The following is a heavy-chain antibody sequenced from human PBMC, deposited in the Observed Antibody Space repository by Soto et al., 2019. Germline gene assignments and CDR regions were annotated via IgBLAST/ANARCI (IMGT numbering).Heavy chain of an antibody. J-gene: IGHJ6*03. CDR1: GFTFSSYA. V-gene: IGHV3-64*01. D-gene: IGHD2-2*01. CDR2: ISSNGGST. CDR3: ARDLNIVVVPAAITPRVEADYYMDV. Sequence: GGSLRLSCAASGFTFSSYAMHWVRQAPGKGLEYVSAISSNGGSTYYANSVKGRFTISRDNSKNTLYLQMGSLRAEDMAVYYCARDLNIVVVPAAITPRVEADYYMDVWGKGTTVTVSS.